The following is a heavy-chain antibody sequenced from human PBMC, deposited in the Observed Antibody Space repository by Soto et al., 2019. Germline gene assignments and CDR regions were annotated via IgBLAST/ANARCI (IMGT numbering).Heavy chain of an antibody. V-gene: IGHV2-5*02. CDR2: IYFDDDE. Sequence: QITLKLSGPTLVQPTQTLTLPCTFSGFSLTTDGVCVGWVRQPPGGALEGLALIYFDDDERYSPSLKTRLIITNDTSKNQVVLIMTNMDPVDSATYYGALSRNLITEDAQVGDFDYWGQGTLVTVSS. CDR1: GFSLTTDGVC. D-gene: IGHD3-10*01. CDR3: ALSRNLITEDAQVGDFDY. J-gene: IGHJ4*02.